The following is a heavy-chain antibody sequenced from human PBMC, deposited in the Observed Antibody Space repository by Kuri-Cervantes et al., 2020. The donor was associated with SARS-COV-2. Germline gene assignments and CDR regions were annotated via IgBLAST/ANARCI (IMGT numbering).Heavy chain of an antibody. J-gene: IGHJ4*02. CDR3: ASGFGFGIGVLPGTLGY. D-gene: IGHD1-14*01. CDR2: IYYSGSN. Sequence: GSLRLSCTVSGGSISSSSYYWGWIRQPPGKGLEWIGSIYYSGSNYYNPSLKSRITITVDTSKNQFSLKLSSVTAADTAVYYCASGFGFGIGVLPGTLGYWGQGALVTVSS. V-gene: IGHV4-39*07. CDR1: GGSISSSSYY.